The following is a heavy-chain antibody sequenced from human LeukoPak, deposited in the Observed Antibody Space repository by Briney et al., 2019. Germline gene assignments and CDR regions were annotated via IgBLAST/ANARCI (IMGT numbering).Heavy chain of an antibody. CDR2: MNPNSGNT. CDR3: ARGILLWFGELKGFDP. CDR1: GYTFTSYD. Sequence: ASVKVSCKASGYTFTSYDINWVRQATGQGLEWMGWMNPNSGNTGYAQKFQGRVTITRNISISTAYMELSSLRSEDTAVYYCARGILLWFGELKGFDPWGQGTLVTVSS. D-gene: IGHD3-10*01. V-gene: IGHV1-8*03. J-gene: IGHJ5*02.